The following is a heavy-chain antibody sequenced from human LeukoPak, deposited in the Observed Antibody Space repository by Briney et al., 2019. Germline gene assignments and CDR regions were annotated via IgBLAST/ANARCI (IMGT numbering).Heavy chain of an antibody. Sequence: ASVKVSCKASGSSFTGYYMHWVRQAPGQGLEWMGWVNPNSGGTTYAQKFQGRVTMTRDTSISTAYMELSRLRSDDTAAYYCAREGYSSYWGQGTLVTVSS. CDR2: VNPNSGGT. J-gene: IGHJ4*02. CDR3: AREGYSSY. D-gene: IGHD4-11*01. CDR1: GSSFTGYY. V-gene: IGHV1-2*02.